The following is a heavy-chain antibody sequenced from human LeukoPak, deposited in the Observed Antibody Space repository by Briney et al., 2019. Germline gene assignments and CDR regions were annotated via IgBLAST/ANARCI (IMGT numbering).Heavy chain of an antibody. CDR3: ARGYDFWSGYGGFDY. J-gene: IGHJ4*02. V-gene: IGHV4-59*01. D-gene: IGHD3-3*01. Sequence: SETLSLTCTVSGGSISSYYWSWIRKPPGKGLEWIGYIYYSGSTNYNPSLKSRVTISVDTSKNQFSLKLSSVTAADTAVYYCARGYDFWSGYGGFDYWGQGTLVTVSS. CDR1: GGSISSYY. CDR2: IYYSGST.